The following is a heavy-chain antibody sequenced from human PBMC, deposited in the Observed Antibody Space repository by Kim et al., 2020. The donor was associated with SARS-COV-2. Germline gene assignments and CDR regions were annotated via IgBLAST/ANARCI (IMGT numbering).Heavy chain of an antibody. Sequence: GGSLRLSCAASGFTFTTYTMDWVRQAPGKGLEWVATISSGSNYIYYADSVKGRFTISRDNAKSTLYLQMNSLRAEDTAVYYCARVVLHPYWYFDLWGHGTLVTVSS. J-gene: IGHJ2*01. CDR1: GFTFTTYT. CDR2: ISSGSNYI. V-gene: IGHV3-21*01. CDR3: ARVVLHPYWYFDL. D-gene: IGHD6-13*01.